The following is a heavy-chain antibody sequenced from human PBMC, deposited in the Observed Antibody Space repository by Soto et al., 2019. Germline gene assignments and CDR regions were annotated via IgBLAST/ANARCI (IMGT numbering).Heavy chain of an antibody. CDR1: GFTFDDYT. V-gene: IGHV3-43*01. J-gene: IGHJ4*02. Sequence: PGGSLRLSCAASGFTFDDYTMHWVRQAPGKGLEWVSLISWDGGSTYYADSVKGRFTISRDNSKNSLYLQMNSLRTEDTALYYCAKQWAVIAVAGSYFDYWGQGTMVTVYS. CDR2: ISWDGGST. D-gene: IGHD6-19*01. CDR3: AKQWAVIAVAGSYFDY.